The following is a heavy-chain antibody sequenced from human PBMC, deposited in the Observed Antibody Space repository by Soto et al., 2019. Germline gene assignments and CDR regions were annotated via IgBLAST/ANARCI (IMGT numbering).Heavy chain of an antibody. V-gene: IGHV3-33*01. CDR1: GFTFSSYG. D-gene: IGHD3-9*01. Sequence: GESLKISCAASGFTFSSYGMHWVRQAPGKGLEWVAVIWYDGSNKYYADSVKGRFTISRDNSKNTLYLQMNSLRAEDTAVYYCAREHYPRAYYDILTGYYKDYYYYGMDVWGQGTTVTVSS. CDR2: IWYDGSNK. CDR3: AREHYPRAYYDILTGYYKDYYYYGMDV. J-gene: IGHJ6*02.